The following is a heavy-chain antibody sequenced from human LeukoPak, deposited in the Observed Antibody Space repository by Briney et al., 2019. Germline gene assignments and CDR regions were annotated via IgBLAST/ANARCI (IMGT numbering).Heavy chain of an antibody. CDR3: VDEVARGFRFDY. CDR1: GGSMSSYD. CDR2: IYYSGST. J-gene: IGHJ4*02. V-gene: IGHV4-59*08. Sequence: SETLSLTCSVSGGSMSSYDWSWIRQAPGKGLEWIGYIYYSGSTVYNPSLKSRVTISLDRSNNQFSLRLRSVIAADTAVYYCVDEVARGFRFDYWGQGILVTVSS. D-gene: IGHD5-12*01.